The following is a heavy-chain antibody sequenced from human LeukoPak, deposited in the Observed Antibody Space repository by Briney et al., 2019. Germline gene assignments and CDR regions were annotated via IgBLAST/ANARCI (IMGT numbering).Heavy chain of an antibody. CDR3: AKPRLGSDWGYLDH. Sequence: GGSLRLSCAASGFTFSSYAMSWVRQAPGKGLEWVSAISGSGGSTYYADSVKGRFTISRDNSKNTLYLQMNSLRAEDTAIYYCAKPRLGSDWGYLDHWGQGTLVTVSP. J-gene: IGHJ4*02. CDR1: GFTFSSYA. D-gene: IGHD7-27*01. V-gene: IGHV3-23*01. CDR2: ISGSGGST.